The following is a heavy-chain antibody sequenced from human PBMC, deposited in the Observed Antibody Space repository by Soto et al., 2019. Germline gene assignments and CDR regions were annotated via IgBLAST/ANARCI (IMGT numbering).Heavy chain of an antibody. Sequence: SVKVSCKASGGTSSSYAISWVRQAPGQGLEWMGGIIPIFGTANYAQKFQDRVTITADESTSTAYMELSSLRSEDTAVYYCARGSLKSCSSTSCYYDYWGQGTLVPVS. V-gene: IGHV1-69*13. CDR3: ARGSLKSCSSTSCYYDY. CDR2: IIPIFGTA. D-gene: IGHD2-2*01. CDR1: GGTSSSYA. J-gene: IGHJ4*02.